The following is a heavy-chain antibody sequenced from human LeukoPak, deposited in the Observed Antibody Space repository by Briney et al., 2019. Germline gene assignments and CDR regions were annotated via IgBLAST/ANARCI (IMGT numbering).Heavy chain of an antibody. CDR3: ARGKRGYSSSWYDY. Sequence: PSETLSLTCTVSGGSINSRSDYWGWIRQPPGKGLEWIGSIYYSGSTHYNPSLKSRVTMSIDTSKNQFSLKLSSVTAADTAVYYCARGKRGYSSSWYDYWGQGTLVTVSS. CDR1: GGSINSRSDY. CDR2: IYYSGST. V-gene: IGHV4-39*01. D-gene: IGHD6-13*01. J-gene: IGHJ4*02.